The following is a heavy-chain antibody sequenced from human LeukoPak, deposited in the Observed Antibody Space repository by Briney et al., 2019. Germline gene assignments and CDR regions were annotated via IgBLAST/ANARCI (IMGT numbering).Heavy chain of an antibody. CDR2: IIPIFGTA. CDR3: ARGKYYYDSTGYYPGGDY. J-gene: IGHJ4*02. CDR1: GGTFSSYA. V-gene: IGHV1-69*01. Sequence: SVKVSCKASGGTFSSYAISWVRQAPGQGLEWMGGIIPIFGTANYAQKFQGRVTITADESTSTAYMELSSLRAEDTAVYYCARGKYYYDSTGYYPGGDYWGQGTLVTVSS. D-gene: IGHD3-22*01.